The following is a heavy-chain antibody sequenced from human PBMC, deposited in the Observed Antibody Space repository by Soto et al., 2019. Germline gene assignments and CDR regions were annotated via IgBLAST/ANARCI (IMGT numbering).Heavy chain of an antibody. J-gene: IGHJ4*02. V-gene: IGHV3-23*01. CDR2: MSGSSGTT. CDR3: AKNQERELPRVIDF. Sequence: GGSLRLSCATSGLTFSNYAMSWVRQAPGGGLEWVSSMSGSSGTTYYADSVRGRFTISRDRSKNTLYLQMSSLRAEDTALYYCAKNQERELPRVIDFWGQGTLVTVSS. CDR1: GLTFSNYA. D-gene: IGHD1-7*01.